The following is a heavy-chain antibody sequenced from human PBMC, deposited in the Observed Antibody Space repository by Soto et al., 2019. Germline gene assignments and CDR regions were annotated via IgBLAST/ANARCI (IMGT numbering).Heavy chain of an antibody. CDR1: GFTVSSNY. D-gene: IGHD3-9*01. CDR2: IYSGGST. J-gene: IGHJ3*02. Sequence: EVQLVETGGGLIQPGGSLRLSCAASGFTVSSNYMSWVRQAPGKGLEWVSVIYSGGSTYYADSVKGRFTISRDNSKNTLYFQMNSRGAEDTGGDYWGRGEYEILTGGGGGDAFDIWGQGTMVTVSS. CDR3: GRGEYEILTGGGGGDAFDI. V-gene: IGHV3-53*02.